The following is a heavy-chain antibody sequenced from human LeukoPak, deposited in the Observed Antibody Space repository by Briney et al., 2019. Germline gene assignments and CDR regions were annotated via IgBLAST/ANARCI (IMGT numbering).Heavy chain of an antibody. CDR3: ARPSGYCSGSSGPRWFDP. D-gene: IGHD2-15*01. Sequence: GGSLRLSCAASGFTFSSYWMHWVRQAPGKGLVWVSRINSDGSSTSYADSVKGRFTISRDNAKNTLYLQMNRLRAEDTAVYYCARPSGYCSGSSGPRWFDPWGQGTLVTVSS. CDR2: INSDGSST. CDR1: GFTFSSYW. J-gene: IGHJ5*02. V-gene: IGHV3-74*01.